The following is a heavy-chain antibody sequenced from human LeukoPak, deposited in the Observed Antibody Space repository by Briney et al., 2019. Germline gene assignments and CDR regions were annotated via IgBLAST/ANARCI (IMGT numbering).Heavy chain of an antibody. CDR1: GYTFTSYY. Sequence: ASVKVSCKASGYTFTSYYMHWVRQAPGQGLEWMGIINPSGGSTSYAQKFQGRVTMTRDTSTSTVYMELSSLRSEDTAVYYCARRGGLGTAAAGTEFDYWGQGTLVTVSS. D-gene: IGHD6-13*01. V-gene: IGHV1-46*01. CDR3: ARRGGLGTAAAGTEFDY. J-gene: IGHJ4*02. CDR2: INPSGGST.